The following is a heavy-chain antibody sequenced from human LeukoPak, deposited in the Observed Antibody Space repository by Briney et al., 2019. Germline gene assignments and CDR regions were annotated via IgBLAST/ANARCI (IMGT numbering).Heavy chain of an antibody. D-gene: IGHD2-2*01. CDR3: AREFYCTSASCHDY. V-gene: IGHV3-74*01. Sequence: GGSLRHSCAASGFTFSSYWMHWVRQAPGKGLVWVSRINSDGSSTTYADSVKGRFAISRDNAKNTLYLQMNSLRAEDTAVYYCAREFYCTSASCHDYWGQGTLVTVSS. CDR1: GFTFSSYW. CDR2: INSDGSST. J-gene: IGHJ4*02.